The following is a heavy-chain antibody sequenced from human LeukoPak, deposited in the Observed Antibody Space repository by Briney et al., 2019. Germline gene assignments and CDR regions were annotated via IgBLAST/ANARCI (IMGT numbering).Heavy chain of an antibody. J-gene: IGHJ3*02. V-gene: IGHV3-53*01. Sequence: GGSLRLSCAASGFTVSSNYMSWVRQAPGKGLERVSVIYSGGSTYYADSVKGRFTISRDNSKNTLYLRMNSLRAEDTAVYYCARVHGLDAFDIWGQGTMVTVSS. CDR1: GFTVSSNY. CDR3: ARVHGLDAFDI. CDR2: IYSGGST.